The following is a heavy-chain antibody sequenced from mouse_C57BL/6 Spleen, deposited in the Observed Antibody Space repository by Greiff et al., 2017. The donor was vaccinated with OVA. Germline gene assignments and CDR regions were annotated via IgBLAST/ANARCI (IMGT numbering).Heavy chain of an antibody. D-gene: IGHD4-1*01. Sequence: EVKVVESEGGLVQPGSSMKLSCTASGFTFSDYYMAWVRQVPEKGLEWVANINYDGSSTYYLDSLKSRFIISRDNAKNILYLQMSSLKSEDTATYYCARSPLLGRFDYWGQGTTLTVSS. J-gene: IGHJ2*01. CDR3: ARSPLLGRFDY. CDR2: INYDGSST. CDR1: GFTFSDYY. V-gene: IGHV5-16*01.